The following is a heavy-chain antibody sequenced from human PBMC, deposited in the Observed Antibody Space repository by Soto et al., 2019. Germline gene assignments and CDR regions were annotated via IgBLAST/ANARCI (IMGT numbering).Heavy chain of an antibody. D-gene: IGHD3-10*01. Sequence: SGPTLVNPTQTLTLTCTFSGFSLSTSGMCVSWIRQPPGKALEWLALIDWDDDKYYSTSLKTRLTISKDTSKNQVVLTMTNMDPVDTATYYCARISGGFGTAYYYYGMDVWGQGTKVTVSS. V-gene: IGHV2-70*01. CDR3: ARISGGFGTAYYYYGMDV. J-gene: IGHJ6*02. CDR1: GFSLSTSGMC. CDR2: IDWDDDK.